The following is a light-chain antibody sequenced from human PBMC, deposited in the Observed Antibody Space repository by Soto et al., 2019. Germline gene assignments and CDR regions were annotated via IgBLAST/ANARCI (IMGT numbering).Light chain of an antibody. CDR3: EKYNNCPSKCT. V-gene: IGKV3-15*01. CDR1: QSVSSN. J-gene: IGKJ2*02. CDR2: GAS. Sequence: EIVMTQSPATLSVSPGERATLSCRASQSVSSNLAWYQQKPGQAPRLLIYGASTTATGIPARFRGSGSGTEYNLTYIAGQSEDFADSYCEKYNNCPSKCTIGQRTKLEIK.